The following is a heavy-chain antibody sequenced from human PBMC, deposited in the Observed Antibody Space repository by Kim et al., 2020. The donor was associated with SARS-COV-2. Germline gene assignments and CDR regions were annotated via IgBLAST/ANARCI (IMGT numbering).Heavy chain of an antibody. CDR1: GFTVSSNY. V-gene: IGHV3-53*01. Sequence: GGSLRLSCAASGFTVSSNYMSWVRQAPGKGLEWVSVIYSGGSTYYADSVKGRFTISRDNSKNTLYLQMNSLRAEDTAVYYCARGLGSSWSVEDYWGQGTLVTVSS. CDR3: ARGLGSSWSVEDY. CDR2: IYSGGST. J-gene: IGHJ4*02. D-gene: IGHD6-13*01.